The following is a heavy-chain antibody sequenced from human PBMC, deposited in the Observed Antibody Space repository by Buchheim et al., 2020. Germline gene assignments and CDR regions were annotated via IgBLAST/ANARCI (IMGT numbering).Heavy chain of an antibody. J-gene: IGHJ6*02. CDR2: ISSSSSTI. CDR1: GFTFSSYS. Sequence: EVQLVESGGGLVQPGGSLRLSCAASGFTFSSYSMNWVRQAPGKGLEWVSYISSSSSTIYYADSVKGRFTISRDNAKNSLYLQMNSLRAEDTAVYYCAKEGPKYYYGSGSYWGPEYYGMDVWGQGTT. CDR3: AKEGPKYYYGSGSYWGPEYYGMDV. D-gene: IGHD3-10*01. V-gene: IGHV3-48*01.